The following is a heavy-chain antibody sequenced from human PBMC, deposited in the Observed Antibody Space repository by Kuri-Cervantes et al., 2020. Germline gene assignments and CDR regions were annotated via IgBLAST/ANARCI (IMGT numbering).Heavy chain of an antibody. V-gene: IGHV4-39*07. CDR3: ARDKGSSQVYYYGMDV. Sequence: ESLKISCTVSGGSISSSSYYWGWIRQPPGKGLEWIGSIYYSGSTYYNPSLKSRVTISVDTSKNQFSLKLSSVTAADTAVYYCARDKGSSQVYYYGMDVWGQGTTVTVSS. CDR2: IYYSGST. CDR1: GGSISSSSYY. D-gene: IGHD6-6*01. J-gene: IGHJ6*02.